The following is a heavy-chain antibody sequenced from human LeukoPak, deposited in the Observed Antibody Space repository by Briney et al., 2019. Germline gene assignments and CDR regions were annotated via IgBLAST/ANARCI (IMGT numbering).Heavy chain of an antibody. V-gene: IGHV4-31*03. J-gene: IGHJ4*02. D-gene: IGHD1-26*01. Sequence: SETLSLTCTVSGGSISSGGYYWSWIRQHPGKGLEWIGYIYYSGSTYYDPSLKSRVTISVDTSKNQFSLKLSSVTAADTAVYYCAREEVVGGVPCSFDYWGQGTLVTVSS. CDR1: GGSISSGGYY. CDR3: AREEVVGGVPCSFDY. CDR2: IYYSGST.